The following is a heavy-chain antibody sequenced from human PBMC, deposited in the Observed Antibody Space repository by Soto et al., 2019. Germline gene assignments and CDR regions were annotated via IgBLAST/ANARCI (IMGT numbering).Heavy chain of an antibody. CDR1: GYTFTTYG. V-gene: IGHV1-8*02. CDR2: INTSSGNT. D-gene: IGHD5-12*01. CDR3: ARGWLRDPWIY. Sequence: ASVKVSCKASGYTFTTYGISWVRQAPGQGLEWMGWINTSSGNTGYAQKFQGRVTMTRNTSISTAYMELSSLRSEDTAAYYCARGWLRDPWIYWGQGTLVTVSS. J-gene: IGHJ4*02.